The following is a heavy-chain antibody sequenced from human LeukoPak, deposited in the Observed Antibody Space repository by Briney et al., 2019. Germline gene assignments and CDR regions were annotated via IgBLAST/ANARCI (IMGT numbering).Heavy chain of an antibody. CDR3: AKDRITMVRGVPNDAFDI. V-gene: IGHV4-4*02. CDR2: IYVSETT. J-gene: IGHJ3*02. Sequence: SGTLSLTCGVSGGSINSGHWWSWVRQTPGKGXXXXXXIYVSETTNYNPSLQSRVTISMDKSNNQMSLRLNSLTAADTAVYYCAKDRITMVRGVPNDAFDIWGQGTMVTVSS. D-gene: IGHD3-10*01. CDR1: GGSINSGHW.